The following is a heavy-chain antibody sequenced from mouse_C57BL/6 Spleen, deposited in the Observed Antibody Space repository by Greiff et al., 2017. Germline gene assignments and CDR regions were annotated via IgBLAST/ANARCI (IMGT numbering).Heavy chain of an antibody. CDR2: IDPETGGT. CDR3: TRKEPYGSRFDY. Sequence: QVQLQQSGAELVRPGASVTLSCKASGYTFTDYEMHWVKQTPVHGLEWIGAIDPETGGTAYNQKFKGKAILTADKSSSTAYMELRSLTSEDSAVYYCTRKEPYGSRFDYWGQGTTLTVSS. D-gene: IGHD1-1*01. CDR1: GYTFTDYE. V-gene: IGHV1-15*01. J-gene: IGHJ2*01.